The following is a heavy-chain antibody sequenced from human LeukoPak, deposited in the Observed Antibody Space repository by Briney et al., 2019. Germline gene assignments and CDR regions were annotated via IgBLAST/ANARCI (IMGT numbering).Heavy chain of an antibody. V-gene: IGHV3-7*01. Sequence: GGSLRLSCAASGFTFSSYWMNWVRQAPGKGLEWVAKIKQDGSETYYVDSVKGRFSISRDNAKNSLYLQMNSLRAEDTAMYYCASPSYSGGWYYLDYWGQGTWSPPPQ. CDR2: IKQDGSET. CDR1: GFTFSSYW. CDR3: ASPSYSGGWYYLDY. J-gene: IGHJ4*02. D-gene: IGHD6-13*01.